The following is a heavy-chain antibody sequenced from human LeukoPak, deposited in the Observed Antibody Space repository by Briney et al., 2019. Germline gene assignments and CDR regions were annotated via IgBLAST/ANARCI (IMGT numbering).Heavy chain of an antibody. J-gene: IGHJ4*02. CDR3: ARQVASGTYSFDY. CDR1: GYSFTTYW. Sequence: GESLKISCKGSGYSFTTYWVVWVRQMPGKGLEWMGIIYPGDSDTRYSPSFQGQVTISADKSIRTAYLQWNSLKASDTAMYYCARQVASGTYSFDYWGQGTLVTVSS. CDR2: IYPGDSDT. D-gene: IGHD3-10*01. V-gene: IGHV5-51*01.